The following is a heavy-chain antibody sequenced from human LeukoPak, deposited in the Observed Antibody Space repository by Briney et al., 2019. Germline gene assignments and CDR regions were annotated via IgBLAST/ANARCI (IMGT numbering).Heavy chain of an antibody. CDR1: GFTFSSYW. Sequence: PWGSLRLSCAASGFTFSSYWMSWVRQAPGKGLEWMGNIKQDGSEKYYVHSVQGRVTISRDTATNSLYLQMSSLRAEDTAVYYCAVGYYDDAFDIWGQGTMVSVSS. D-gene: IGHD1-26*01. V-gene: IGHV3-7*01. CDR3: AVGYYDDAFDI. J-gene: IGHJ3*02. CDR2: IKQDGSEK.